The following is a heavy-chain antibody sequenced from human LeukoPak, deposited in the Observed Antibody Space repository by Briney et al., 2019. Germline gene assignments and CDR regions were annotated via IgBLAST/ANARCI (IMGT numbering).Heavy chain of an antibody. J-gene: IGHJ6*03. D-gene: IGHD4-11*01. Sequence: SETLSLTCAVSGYSISSGYYWGWIRQPAGKGLEWIGRIYTSGSTNYNPSLKSRVTISVDKSKNQFSLKLSSVTAADTAVYYCARDYSNSNYYYYYMDVWGKGTTVTVSS. CDR1: GYSISSGYY. CDR2: IYTSGST. CDR3: ARDYSNSNYYYYYMDV. V-gene: IGHV4-61*02.